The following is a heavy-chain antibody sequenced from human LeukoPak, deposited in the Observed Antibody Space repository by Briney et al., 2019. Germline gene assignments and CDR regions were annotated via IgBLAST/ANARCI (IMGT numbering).Heavy chain of an antibody. CDR2: ISYDGSDK. Sequence: PGGSLRLSCAAPGLTFSSYAMHWVRQAPGQGLEWVAIISYDGSDKYYADSVKGRFTISRDNSKNTLYLQMNSLRAEDTAVYYCARARDSESFYNPFDYWGQGTLVTVSS. CDR1: GLTFSSYA. J-gene: IGHJ4*02. V-gene: IGHV3-30*04. CDR3: ARARDSESFYNPFDY. D-gene: IGHD3-10*01.